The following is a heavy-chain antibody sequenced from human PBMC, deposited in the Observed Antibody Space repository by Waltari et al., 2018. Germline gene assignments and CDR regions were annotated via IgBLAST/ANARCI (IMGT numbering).Heavy chain of an antibody. CDR1: GYSISSGYY. D-gene: IGHD6-13*01. CDR3: ARHAAAAPQH. CDR2: IYHSGST. Sequence: QVQLQESGPGLVKPSETLSLTCAVSGYSISSGYYWGWIRQPPGKGLEWIGSIYHSGSTYYNPSLKSRVTISVDTSKNQFSLKLSSVTAADTAVYYCARHAAAAPQHWGQGTLVTVSS. V-gene: IGHV4-38-2*01. J-gene: IGHJ1*01.